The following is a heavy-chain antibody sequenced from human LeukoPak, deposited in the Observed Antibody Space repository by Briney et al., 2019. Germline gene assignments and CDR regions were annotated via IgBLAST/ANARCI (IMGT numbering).Heavy chain of an antibody. CDR3: ATGNTRTSAITVYYYYMDV. CDR1: GYTLTELS. CDR2: FDPEDGET. D-gene: IGHD1-7*01. Sequence: ASVKVSCKVSGYTLTELSMHWVRQAPGKGLEWMGGFDPEDGETIYAQKFQGIVTITEDTSTDTAYMELSSLRSEDTAVYYCATGNTRTSAITVYYYYMDVWGKGTTVTVSS. J-gene: IGHJ6*03. V-gene: IGHV1-24*01.